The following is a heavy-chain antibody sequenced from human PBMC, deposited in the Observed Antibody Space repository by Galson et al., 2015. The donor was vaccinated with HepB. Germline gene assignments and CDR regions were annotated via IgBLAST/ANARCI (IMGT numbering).Heavy chain of an antibody. V-gene: IGHV3-30*04. J-gene: IGHJ4*02. D-gene: IGHD3-9*01. CDR2: ISYDGSNK. CDR1: GFTFSSYA. CDR3: ARSRLRYFDWLSLGY. Sequence: SLRLSCAASGFTFSSYAMHWVRQAPGKGLEWVAVISYDGSNKYYADSVKGRFTISRDNSKNTLYLQMNSLRAEDTAVYYCARSRLRYFDWLSLGYWGQGTLVTVSS.